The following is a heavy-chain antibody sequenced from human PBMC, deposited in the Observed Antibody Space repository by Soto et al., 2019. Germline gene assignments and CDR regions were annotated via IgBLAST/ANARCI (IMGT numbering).Heavy chain of an antibody. J-gene: IGHJ4*02. CDR3: AKDHHVVVVAAEYSFDF. Sequence: EVQLLESGGGLVQPGGSLRLSCAASGFTFSSYAMSWVRQAPGKGLEWVSDISGSGGSTYYADSVKGRFTISRDNSKNKLYLQMNGLRAVYTAVYYCAKDHHVVVVAAEYSFDFWGQGTLVTVSS. D-gene: IGHD2-15*01. V-gene: IGHV3-23*01. CDR2: ISGSGGST. CDR1: GFTFSSYA.